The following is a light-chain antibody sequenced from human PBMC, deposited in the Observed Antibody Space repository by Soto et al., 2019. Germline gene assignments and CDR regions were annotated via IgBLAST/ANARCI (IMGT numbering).Light chain of an antibody. CDR1: SSNIGAGYD. V-gene: IGLV1-40*01. Sequence: QSVLTQPPSVSGAPGQRVTISCTGSSSNIGAGYDVHWYQQLPGTAPKLLIYGNSNRPSGVPDRFSGSKSGTSASLAITGLQAEDEADYYCQSYDSSLSGWVFRGGTKLTVL. CDR2: GNS. CDR3: QSYDSSLSGWV. J-gene: IGLJ3*02.